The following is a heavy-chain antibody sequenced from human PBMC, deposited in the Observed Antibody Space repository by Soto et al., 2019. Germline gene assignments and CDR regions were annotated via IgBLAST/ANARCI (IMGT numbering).Heavy chain of an antibody. J-gene: IGHJ5*02. Sequence: KASETLYLTCAVYGGSFSDYYWTWIGLPPGKGLEWIGEVNHSGSTNYNPSLNSRISISVDTSKNQFSLKVSTVTAADTAVYYCVRGTGSCPHNWFDPWGQGTLVTVSS. V-gene: IGHV4-34*01. D-gene: IGHD6-13*01. CDR3: VRGTGSCPHNWFDP. CDR1: GGSFSDYY. CDR2: VNHSGST.